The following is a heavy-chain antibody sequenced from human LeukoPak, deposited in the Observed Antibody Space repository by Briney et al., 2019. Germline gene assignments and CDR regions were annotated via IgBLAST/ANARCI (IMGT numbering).Heavy chain of an antibody. CDR2: MNPNSGNT. CDR1: GGTFTSYD. J-gene: IGHJ6*03. V-gene: IGHV1-8*03. D-gene: IGHD6-6*01. Sequence: GASVKVSCKASGGTFTSYDINWVRQATGQGLEWMGWMNPNSGNTGYAQKFQGRVTITRNTSISTAYMELSSLRSEDTAVYYCARLFPYSSSSGYYYYMDVWGKGTTVTVSS. CDR3: ARLFPYSSSSGYYYYMDV.